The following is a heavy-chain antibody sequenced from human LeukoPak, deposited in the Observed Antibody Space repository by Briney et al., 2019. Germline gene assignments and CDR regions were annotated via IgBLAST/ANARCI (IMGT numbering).Heavy chain of an antibody. CDR1: EFTFSNYA. D-gene: IGHD5-18*01. CDR2: ISYDGSNK. V-gene: IGHV3-30-3*01. Sequence: PGGSLRLSCAASEFTFSNYAMNWVRQAPGKGLEWLALISYDGSNKYYADSVKGRFTISRGNSKNTLYLQMNSLRAEDTAVYYCAKDRGTAMDYWGQGTLVTVSS. CDR3: AKDRGTAMDY. J-gene: IGHJ4*02.